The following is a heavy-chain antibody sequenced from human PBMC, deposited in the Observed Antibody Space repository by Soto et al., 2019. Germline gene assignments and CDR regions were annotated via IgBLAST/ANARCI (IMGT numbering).Heavy chain of an antibody. CDR3: VKAVYLLDFDY. V-gene: IGHV3-23*01. Sequence: GGSLRLSCAASGFTFSSYAMTWVRQAPGKGLEWVSTISGTGTTTYYADSVKGRFTISRDNSKNALYLQMNSLRTEDTAVYYCVKAVYLLDFDYWGQGTLVTVSS. CDR2: ISGTGTTT. J-gene: IGHJ4*02. CDR1: GFTFSSYA. D-gene: IGHD2-8*01.